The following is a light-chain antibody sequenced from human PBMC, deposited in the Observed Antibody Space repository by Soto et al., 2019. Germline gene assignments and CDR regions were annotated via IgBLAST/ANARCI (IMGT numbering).Light chain of an antibody. V-gene: IGKV3-15*01. CDR3: QHYNNWPPMYT. CDR1: QSVSNT. J-gene: IGKJ2*01. CDR2: GAS. Sequence: EIVMTQSPATLSVSPGERATLSCRASQSVSNTLAWYQHKPGQATRLLIYGASTRATGIPARFSGSGSGTEFTLTISSLQSEDFAVYYCQHYNNWPPMYTFGQGTKLEIK.